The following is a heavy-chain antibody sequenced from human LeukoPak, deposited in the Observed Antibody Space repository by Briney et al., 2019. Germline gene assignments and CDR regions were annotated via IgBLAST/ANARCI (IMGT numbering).Heavy chain of an antibody. J-gene: IGHJ3*02. D-gene: IGHD1-26*01. V-gene: IGHV4-39*01. CDR1: GGSISSYY. CDR3: ARRSGTYHAFDI. CDR2: TGST. Sequence: SETLSLTCTVSGGSISSYYWGWIRQPPGKGLEYTGSTFYSPSLKSRVTISVDTSKNQFSLKLSSVTAADTAVYYCARRSGTYHAFDIWGQGTMVTVSS.